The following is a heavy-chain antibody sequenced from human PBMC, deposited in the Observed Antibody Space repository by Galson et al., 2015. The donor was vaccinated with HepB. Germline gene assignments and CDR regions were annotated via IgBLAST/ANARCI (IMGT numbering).Heavy chain of an antibody. J-gene: IGHJ4*02. Sequence: GYTFTSYAMHWVRQAPGQRLEWMGWINAGNGNTKYSQKFQGRVTITRDTSASTAYMELSSLRSEDTAVYYCARDVIVGALTFGYWGQGTLVTVSS. CDR1: GYTFTSYA. D-gene: IGHD1-26*01. V-gene: IGHV1-3*01. CDR2: INAGNGNT. CDR3: ARDVIVGALTFGY.